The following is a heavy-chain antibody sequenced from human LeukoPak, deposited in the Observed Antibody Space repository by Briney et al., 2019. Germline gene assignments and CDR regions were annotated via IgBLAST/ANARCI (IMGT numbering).Heavy chain of an antibody. CDR2: INHSGST. Sequence: PSETLSLTCAVYGGSFSGYYWSWIRQPPGKGLEWIGEINHSGSTNYNPSLKSRVTISVDTSKNQFSLKLSSVTAADTAVYYCARGLSVGVAYYFDYWGQGTLVTVSS. V-gene: IGHV4-34*01. CDR1: GGSFSGYY. D-gene: IGHD1-26*01. CDR3: ARGLSVGVAYYFDY. J-gene: IGHJ4*02.